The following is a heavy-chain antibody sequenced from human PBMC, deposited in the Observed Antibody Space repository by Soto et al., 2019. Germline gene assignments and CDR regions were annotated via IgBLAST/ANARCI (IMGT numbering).Heavy chain of an antibody. Sequence: SVKVSCKASGGTFSSYAISWVRQAPGQGLEWMGGIIPIFGTANYAQKFQGRVTITADESTSTAYMELSSLRSEDTAVYYRARDGRYCSSTSCYPRWFDPWGQGTLVTVSS. J-gene: IGHJ5*02. D-gene: IGHD2-2*01. CDR2: IIPIFGTA. V-gene: IGHV1-69*13. CDR1: GGTFSSYA. CDR3: ARDGRYCSSTSCYPRWFDP.